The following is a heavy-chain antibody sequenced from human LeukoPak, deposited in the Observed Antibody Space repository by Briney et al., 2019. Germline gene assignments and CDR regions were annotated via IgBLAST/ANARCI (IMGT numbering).Heavy chain of an antibody. CDR3: AKGHTYGMI. D-gene: IGHD5-18*01. Sequence: PGGSLRLPCSASGFTFRNYYMTWLRQTPGKGLEWLSYISTSGDIMDYADSVKGRFTISRDNAKASLYLQMKSLGADDTAIYYCAKGHTYGMIWGQGALVTVSS. CDR1: GFTFRNYY. CDR2: ISTSGDIM. V-gene: IGHV3-11*01. J-gene: IGHJ4*02.